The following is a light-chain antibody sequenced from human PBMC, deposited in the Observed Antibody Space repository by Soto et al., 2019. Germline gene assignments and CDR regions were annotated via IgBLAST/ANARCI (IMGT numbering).Light chain of an antibody. J-gene: IGKJ2*01. CDR2: LAS. Sequence: DIQMTQSPSTLSASVGDRVNVTCRASQTVDSFLAWYQQKPGKAPKLLIYLASRLESGVPSRFSGSGSGTEFTLTISGLHDDAFATHFCQHYTTDSFYTFCQGTQRE. CDR1: QTVDSF. V-gene: IGKV1-5*03. CDR3: QHYTTDSFYT.